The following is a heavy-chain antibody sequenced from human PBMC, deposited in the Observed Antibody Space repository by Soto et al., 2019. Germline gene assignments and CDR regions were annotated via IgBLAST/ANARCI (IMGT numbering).Heavy chain of an antibody. J-gene: IGHJ4*02. CDR3: ARSGAARRGDY. D-gene: IGHD6-6*01. V-gene: IGHV3-48*03. CDR1: GFTFSSYE. CDR2: ISSSGSTI. Sequence: GWSLRLSCAASGFTFSSYEMNWVRQAPGKGLEWVSYISSSGSTIYYADSVKGRFTISRDNAKNSLYLQMNSLRAEYTAVYYCARSGAARRGDYWGQGTLVTVSS.